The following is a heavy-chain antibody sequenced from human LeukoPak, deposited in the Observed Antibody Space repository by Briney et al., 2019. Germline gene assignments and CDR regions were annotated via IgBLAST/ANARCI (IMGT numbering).Heavy chain of an antibody. V-gene: IGHV4-30-4*01. CDR2: IYYSEST. CDR3: AKAYGGSYYAS. Sequence: SQTLSLTCTVSGGSISSGDYYWSWIRQPPGKGLEWIGYIYYSESTYYNPSLKSRVTISVDTSKNQFSLKLSSVTAADTALYYCAKAYGGSYYASWGQGTLVTVSS. D-gene: IGHD1-26*01. J-gene: IGHJ4*02. CDR1: GGSISSGDYY.